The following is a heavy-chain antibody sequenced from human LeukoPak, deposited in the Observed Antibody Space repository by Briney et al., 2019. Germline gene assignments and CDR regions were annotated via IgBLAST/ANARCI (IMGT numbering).Heavy chain of an antibody. J-gene: IGHJ4*02. V-gene: IGHV4-34*01. CDR1: GGSFSGYY. Sequence: TSETLSLTCAVYGGSFSGYYWSWIRQPPGKGLEWIGEINHSGSTNYNPSLKSRVTISVDTSKNQFSLKLSSVTGADTAVYYCARRKMATNRGFDYWGQGTLVTVSS. CDR2: INHSGST. CDR3: ARRKMATNRGFDY. D-gene: IGHD5-24*01.